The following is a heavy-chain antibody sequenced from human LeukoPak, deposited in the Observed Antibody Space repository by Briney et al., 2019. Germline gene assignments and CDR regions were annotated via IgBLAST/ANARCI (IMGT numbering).Heavy chain of an antibody. CDR1: GDSIRSNY. CDR2: IFSSGCT. CDR3: ARWYCSGGQCLFDY. Sequence: SENLSLTCTVSGDSIRSNYWSWIRQPPGKGLEWIAYIFSSGCTNFNPSLKKRVYISIGTSKNQFSLSLSSVAAADTAVYFCARWYCSGGQCLFDYWGEGKLVSVS. V-gene: IGHV4-59*01. J-gene: IGHJ4*02. D-gene: IGHD2-15*01.